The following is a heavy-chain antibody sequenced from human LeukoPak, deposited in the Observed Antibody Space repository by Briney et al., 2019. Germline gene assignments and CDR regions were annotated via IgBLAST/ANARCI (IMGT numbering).Heavy chain of an antibody. Sequence: SETLSLTCTVSGGSISSSSYYWGWIRQPPGKGLEWIGTIYYGGSTYYNPSLKSRVTISVDTSRNQFSLKLSSVTAADTAVYYCARGVVITHDAFDIWGQGTMVTVSS. CDR1: GGSISSSSYY. V-gene: IGHV4-39*02. J-gene: IGHJ3*02. CDR2: IYYGGST. CDR3: ARGVVITHDAFDI. D-gene: IGHD3-22*01.